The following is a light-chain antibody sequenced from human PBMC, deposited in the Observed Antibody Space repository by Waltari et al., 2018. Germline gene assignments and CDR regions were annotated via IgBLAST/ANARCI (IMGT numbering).Light chain of an antibody. CDR2: GAS. J-gene: IGKJ5*01. V-gene: IGKV3-15*01. CDR3: QQYNNWPLT. CDR1: ENIISN. Sequence: EIVLTQYPATLSVSPGGRATLSCRASENIISNLAWYQQRPDQAPRLLIHGASTRATAFPPRFSGSGSGTEFTLTINSLQSEDFAVYYCQQYNNWPLTFGQGTRLEIK.